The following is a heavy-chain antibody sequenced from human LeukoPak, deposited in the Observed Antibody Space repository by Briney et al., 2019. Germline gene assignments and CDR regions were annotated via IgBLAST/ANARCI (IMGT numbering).Heavy chain of an antibody. CDR1: VYSISSGYY. Sequence: SETLSLTCGVSVYSISSGYYWGWIRQPPGKGLECIGSIYQSGSTYYNPSLKSRVTISVDTSRNQFSLKLSSVTAADTAVYYCARHRGYCSTISCYGDNWFDPWGQGTLVTVSS. V-gene: IGHV4-38-2*01. CDR3: ARHRGYCSTISCYGDNWFDP. D-gene: IGHD2-2*01. CDR2: IYQSGST. J-gene: IGHJ5*02.